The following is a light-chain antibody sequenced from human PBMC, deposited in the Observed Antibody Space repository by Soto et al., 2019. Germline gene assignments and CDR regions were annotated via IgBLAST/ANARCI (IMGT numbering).Light chain of an antibody. CDR3: QSYDSSLSGSEV. V-gene: IGLV1-44*01. Sequence: QSVLTQPPSASGTPGQRVTISCSGSNSNVGSNTVHWYQHLPGTAPKLLIYGNNQRPSGVPDRFSGSKSGTSASLAITGLQAEDEADYYCQSYDSSLSGSEVFGTGTRSPS. J-gene: IGLJ1*01. CDR1: NSNVGSNT. CDR2: GNN.